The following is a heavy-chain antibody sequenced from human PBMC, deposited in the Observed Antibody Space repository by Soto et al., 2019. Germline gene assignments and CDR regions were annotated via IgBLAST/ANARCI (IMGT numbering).Heavy chain of an antibody. Sequence: ASVKVSCKDSGYSFSSYGFSWVRQAPGQGLEWMGWISAYNGNTNYAQKFQERVTITRDMSTSKAYMELSSLRSEDTAVYYCAADLGSSSWYYFDYWGQGTLVTVS. J-gene: IGHJ4*02. CDR2: ISAYNGNT. CDR1: GYSFSSYG. V-gene: IGHV1-18*01. D-gene: IGHD6-13*01. CDR3: AADLGSSSWYYFDY.